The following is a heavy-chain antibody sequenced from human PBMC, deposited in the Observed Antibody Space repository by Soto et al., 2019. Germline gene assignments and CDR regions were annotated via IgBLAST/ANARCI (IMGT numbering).Heavy chain of an antibody. CDR1: GGSFSGYY. J-gene: IGHJ4*02. CDR3: ARVGYWNDPFDY. D-gene: IGHD1-1*01. CDR2: INHSGST. V-gene: IGHV4-34*01. Sequence: SETLSLTCAVYGGSFSGYYWSWIRQPPGRGLEWIGEINHSGSTNYNPSLKSRVTISVDTSKNQFSLKLSSVTATDTAVYYCARVGYWNDPFDYWGQGTLVTVSS.